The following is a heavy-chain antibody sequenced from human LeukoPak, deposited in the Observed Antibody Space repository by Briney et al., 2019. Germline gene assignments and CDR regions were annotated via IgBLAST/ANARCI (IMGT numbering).Heavy chain of an antibody. CDR1: GYTFTSYG. J-gene: IGHJ3*02. CDR2: ISAYNGNT. Sequence: GASVKVSCKASGYTFTSYGISWVRQAPGQGLEWMGWISAYNGNTNYAQKLQGRVTMTTDTSTSTAYMELRSLRSDDTAVYYCARESRPSIAARLDAFDIWGQGTMVTVSS. D-gene: IGHD6-6*01. V-gene: IGHV1-18*01. CDR3: ARESRPSIAARLDAFDI.